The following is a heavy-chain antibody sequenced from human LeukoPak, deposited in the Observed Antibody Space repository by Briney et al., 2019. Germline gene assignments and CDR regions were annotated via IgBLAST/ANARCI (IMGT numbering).Heavy chain of an antibody. CDR2: ISGSGGST. V-gene: IGHV3-23*01. D-gene: IGHD3-9*01. Sequence: PGGSLRLSCAASGFTFSSYAMSWVRQAPGKGLEWVSAISGSGGSTYYADSVKGRSTISRDNSKNTLYLQMNSLRAEDTAVYYCAKDRLRYFDWLPFDYWGQGTLVTVSS. CDR1: GFTFSSYA. CDR3: AKDRLRYFDWLPFDY. J-gene: IGHJ4*02.